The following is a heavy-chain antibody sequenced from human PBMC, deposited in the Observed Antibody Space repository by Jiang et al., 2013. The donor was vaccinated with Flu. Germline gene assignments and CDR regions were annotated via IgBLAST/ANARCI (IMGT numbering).Heavy chain of an antibody. J-gene: IGHJ6*02. CDR1: GGTFSSYA. D-gene: IGHD3-3*01. CDR2: IIPILGIA. CDR3: ASSALHYDFWSGYYTVAKIYYYYYGMDV. Sequence: KASGGTFSSYAISWVRQAPGQGLEWMGGIIPILGIANYAQKFQGRVTITADKSTSTAYMELSSLRSEDTAVYYCASSALHYDFWSGYYTVAKIYYYYYGMDVWGQGTTVTVSS. V-gene: IGHV1-69*10.